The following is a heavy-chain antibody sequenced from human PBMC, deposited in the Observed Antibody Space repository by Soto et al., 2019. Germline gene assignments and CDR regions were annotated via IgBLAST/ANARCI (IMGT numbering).Heavy chain of an antibody. Sequence: QVQLQESGPGLVKPSQTLSLTCTVSGGSISSGGYYWSWIRQHPGKGLEWIGYIYYSGSTYYNLSLKSRVTISVDTSKNQFSLKLSSVTAADTAVYYCARGVVRGVEFDPWGQGTLVTVSS. CDR1: GGSISSGGYY. CDR3: ARGVVRGVEFDP. J-gene: IGHJ5*02. D-gene: IGHD3-10*01. CDR2: IYYSGST. V-gene: IGHV4-31*03.